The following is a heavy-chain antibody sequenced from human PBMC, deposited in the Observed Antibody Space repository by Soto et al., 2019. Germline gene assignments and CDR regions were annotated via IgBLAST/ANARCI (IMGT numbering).Heavy chain of an antibody. CDR2: IWYDGSNK. D-gene: IGHD4-17*01. V-gene: IGHV3-33*01. J-gene: IGHJ2*01. CDR3: ARVDGDYSRYWYFDL. Sequence: QVQLVESGGGVVQPGRSLRLSCAASGFTFSSYGMHWVRQAPGKGLEWVAVIWYDGSNKYYADSVKGRFTISRDNSKNTLYLQMNSLRVEDTAVYYCARVDGDYSRYWYFDLWGRGTLVTVSS. CDR1: GFTFSSYG.